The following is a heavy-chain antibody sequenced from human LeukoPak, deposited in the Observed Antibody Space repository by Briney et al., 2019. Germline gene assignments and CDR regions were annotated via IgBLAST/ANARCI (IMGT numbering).Heavy chain of an antibody. CDR1: GFTFSSYA. J-gene: IGHJ6*02. V-gene: IGHV3-23*01. D-gene: IGHD3-9*01. CDR3: AKDGSLGYFDWLLRDYYYYGMDV. CDR2: ISGSGGST. Sequence: QSGGSLRLSCAASGFTFSSYAMSWVRQAPGKGLEWVSAISGSGGSTYYADSVKGRFTISRDNSKNTLYLQMNSLRAVDTAVYYCAKDGSLGYFDWLLRDYYYYGMDVWGQGTTVTVSS.